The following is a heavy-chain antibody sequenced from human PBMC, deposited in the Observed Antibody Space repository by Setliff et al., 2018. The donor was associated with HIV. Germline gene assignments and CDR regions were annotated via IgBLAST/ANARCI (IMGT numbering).Heavy chain of an antibody. D-gene: IGHD1-20*01. CDR3: ARVRFSFNNVRCFDL. J-gene: IGHJ2*01. CDR2: TNQERTT. CDR1: RGSFSHYY. Sequence: SETLSLTCAVYRGSFSHYYWTWIRQSPGKGLEWIAETNQERTTFYNPSLKSRLIMSLDTSRNEVSLRLNSVTAADTATYFCARVRFSFNNVRCFDLWGPGTRVTVSS. V-gene: IGHV4-34*01.